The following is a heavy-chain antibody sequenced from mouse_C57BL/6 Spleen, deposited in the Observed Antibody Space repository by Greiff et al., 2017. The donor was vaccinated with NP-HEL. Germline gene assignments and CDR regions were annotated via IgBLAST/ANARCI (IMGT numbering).Heavy chain of an antibody. J-gene: IGHJ4*01. D-gene: IGHD1-1*01. CDR2: IWSDGST. CDR3: ARQGITTVVATGNAMDY. V-gene: IGHV2-6-1*01. Sequence: VQLVESGPGLVAPSQSLSITCTVSGFSLTSYGVHWVRQPPGKGLEWLVVIWSDGSTTYNSALKSRLSISKDNSKSQVFLKMNSLQTDDTAMYYCARQGITTVVATGNAMDYWVKEPQSPSPQ. CDR1: GFSLTSYG.